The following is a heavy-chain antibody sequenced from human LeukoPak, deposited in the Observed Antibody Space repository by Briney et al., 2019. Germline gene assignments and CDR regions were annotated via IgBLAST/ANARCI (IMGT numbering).Heavy chain of an antibody. Sequence: TGGSLRLSCAASGFTFSTYAMSWARQAPGKGLEWVSGISSSGSGGNTYYADSVKGRFTISRDNSKNTLYLQVNSLRAEDTAVYYCAKGGKWDVTPFDYWGQGTLVTVSS. J-gene: IGHJ4*02. V-gene: IGHV3-23*01. CDR2: ISSSGSGGNT. D-gene: IGHD1-26*01. CDR3: AKGGKWDVTPFDY. CDR1: GFTFSTYA.